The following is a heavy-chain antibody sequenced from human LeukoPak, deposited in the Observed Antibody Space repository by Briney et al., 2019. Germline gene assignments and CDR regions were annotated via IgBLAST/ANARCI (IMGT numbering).Heavy chain of an antibody. D-gene: IGHD2-2*01. CDR3: ARDRRGTYRSYQLLSSYFDY. CDR1: GGSISSHY. CDR2: IYTSGST. J-gene: IGHJ4*02. V-gene: IGHV4-4*07. Sequence: SETLSLACTVSGGSISSHYWSWIRQPAGKGLEWIGRIYTSGSTNYNPSLKSRVTMSVDTSKNQFSLKLSSVTDADTAVYYCARDRRGTYRSYQLLSSYFDYWGQGTLVTVSS.